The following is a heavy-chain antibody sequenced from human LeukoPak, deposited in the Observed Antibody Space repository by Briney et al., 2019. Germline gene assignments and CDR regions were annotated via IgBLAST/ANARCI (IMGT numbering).Heavy chain of an antibody. Sequence: GASVKVSCKASGGTFSSYAISWVRQAPGQGLEWMGGIIPIFGTANYAQKFQGRVTITTDESTSTAYMELSSLRSEDTAVYYCAGAPSGSLTWLSPLDYWGQGTLVTVSS. V-gene: IGHV1-69*05. CDR1: GGTFSSYA. D-gene: IGHD5-12*01. CDR2: IIPIFGTA. J-gene: IGHJ4*02. CDR3: AGAPSGSLTWLSPLDY.